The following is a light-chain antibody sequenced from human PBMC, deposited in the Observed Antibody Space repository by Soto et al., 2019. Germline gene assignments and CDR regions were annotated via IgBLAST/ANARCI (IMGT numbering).Light chain of an antibody. Sequence: EIVLTQSPGTLSLSPGQRATISCGASQTVFRNFLAWYQQKPGQAPRLLIYGASNRATGIPDRFSGSGSGTGFTLTISSVEPEDFAVYYCQHFGSSSYPFGQGTKLDIK. CDR3: QHFGSSSYP. V-gene: IGKV3-20*01. J-gene: IGKJ2*01. CDR1: QTVFRNF. CDR2: GAS.